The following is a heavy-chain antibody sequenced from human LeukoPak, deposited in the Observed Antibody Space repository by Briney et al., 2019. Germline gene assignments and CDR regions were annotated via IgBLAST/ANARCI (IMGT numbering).Heavy chain of an antibody. CDR3: TTEVLSPYSSSSGSY. V-gene: IGHV3-15*01. Sequence: GGSLRLSCAASGFTFSNAWMSWVRQAPGKGLEWVGRIKSKTDGGTTDYAAPVKGRFTISRDDSKNTLYLQMNSLKTEDTAVYYCTTEVLSPYSSSSGSYWGQGTPVTVSS. D-gene: IGHD6-6*01. CDR2: IKSKTDGGTT. CDR1: GFTFSNAW. J-gene: IGHJ4*02.